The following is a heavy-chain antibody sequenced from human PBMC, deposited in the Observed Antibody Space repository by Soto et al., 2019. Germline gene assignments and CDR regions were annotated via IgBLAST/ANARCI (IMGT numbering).Heavy chain of an antibody. CDR1: GGSISKYY. CDR2: IYYAGST. V-gene: IGHV4-59*08. J-gene: IGHJ6*02. Sequence: PSETLSLTCTVSGGSISKYYWSWIRQSPGKGLEWIGFIYYAGSTKYNPSLNSRVTISVDTSKNQFSLTVTSVTAADTAVYYCARVSGSYYYGMDVWGQGTTVTVSS. D-gene: IGHD1-26*01. CDR3: ARVSGSYYYGMDV.